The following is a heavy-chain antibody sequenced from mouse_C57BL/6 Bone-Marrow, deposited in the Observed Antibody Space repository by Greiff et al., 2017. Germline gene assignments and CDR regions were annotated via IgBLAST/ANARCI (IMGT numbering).Heavy chain of an antibody. CDR3: ASRYYYYGFDY. Sequence: EVQLQQSGGGLVQPGESLKLSCESNEYEFPSHDMSWVRKTPEKRLELVAAINSDGGSTYYPDTMERRFIISRDNTKKTLYLQMSSLRSEDTALYYCASRYYYYGFDYWGQGTTLTVSS. D-gene: IGHD1-1*01. V-gene: IGHV5-2*01. CDR2: INSDGGST. CDR1: EYEFPSHD. J-gene: IGHJ2*01.